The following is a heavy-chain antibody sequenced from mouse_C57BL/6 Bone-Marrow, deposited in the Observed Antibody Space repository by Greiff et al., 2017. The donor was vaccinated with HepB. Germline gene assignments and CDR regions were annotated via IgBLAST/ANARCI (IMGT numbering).Heavy chain of an antibody. CDR2: IDPENGDT. D-gene: IGHD1-1*01. CDR3: TKLRGEMDY. V-gene: IGHV14-4*01. CDR1: GFNIKDDY. J-gene: IGHJ4*01. Sequence: VQLQQSGAELVRPGASVKLSCTASGFNIKDDYMHWVKQRPEQGLEWIGWIDPENGDTEYASKFQGQATITADTSSNTAYLQLGILTSEDTAVYYCTKLRGEMDYWGQGTSVTVSS.